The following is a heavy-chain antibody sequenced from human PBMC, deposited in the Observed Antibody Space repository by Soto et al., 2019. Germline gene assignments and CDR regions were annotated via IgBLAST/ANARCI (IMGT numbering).Heavy chain of an antibody. J-gene: IGHJ4*02. Sequence: ASVKVSCKASGGTFSSYALSWLRQAPGQGLEWMGGIIPIFGTANDAQKFQGRVTITADESTSTAYMELSSLRSEDTAVYYGAWARDGYMSWGQGTLVTVSS. CDR3: AWARDGYMS. V-gene: IGHV1-69*13. CDR1: GGTFSSYA. CDR2: IIPIFGTA. D-gene: IGHD5-12*01.